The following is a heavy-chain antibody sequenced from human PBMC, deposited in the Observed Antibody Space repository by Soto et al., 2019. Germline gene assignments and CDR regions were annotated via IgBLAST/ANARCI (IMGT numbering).Heavy chain of an antibody. J-gene: IGHJ2*01. Sequence: EVQLLESGGGLVQPGGSLRLSCAASEFTFSSYAMSWVRQAPGKGLEWVSAISGSGTGTYYADSVKGRFTISRDNFKCGLYLQMNSRRAEDTAVYYFAKAYGETPYWYLDLWGRGTLVIVSS. CDR1: EFTFSSYA. V-gene: IGHV3-23*01. D-gene: IGHD4-17*01. CDR2: ISGSGTGT. CDR3: AKAYGETPYWYLDL.